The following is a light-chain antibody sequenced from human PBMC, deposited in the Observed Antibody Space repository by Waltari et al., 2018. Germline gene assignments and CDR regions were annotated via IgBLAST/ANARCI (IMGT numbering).Light chain of an antibody. J-gene: IGKJ1*01. V-gene: IGKV3-20*01. CDR2: GTS. CDR3: HQYHNSPQT. CDR1: HSVNSAY. Sequence: EIELTQSPGTLSLSPGDRATLSCRASHSVNSAYLAWYQQKRGQAPRLLIYGTSTRATGISERFSGSGSGTDFILTISRLEPEDFAIYYCHQYHNSPQTFGQGTKVEI.